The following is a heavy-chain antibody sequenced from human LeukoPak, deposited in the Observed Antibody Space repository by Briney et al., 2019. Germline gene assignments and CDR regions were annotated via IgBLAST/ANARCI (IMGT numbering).Heavy chain of an antibody. CDR1: GGSFSGYY. CDR3: ARPELPTARGLRY. V-gene: IGHV4-34*01. CDR2: INDSGIT. Sequence: TSETLSLTCAVYGGSFSGYYWSWIRQPPGKGLEWIGEINDSGITNYNPSLKSRVTISVDTSKNQFSLNLRSVTAADTAVYYCARPELPTARGLRYWGQGTLVTVSS. J-gene: IGHJ4*02. D-gene: IGHD1-26*01.